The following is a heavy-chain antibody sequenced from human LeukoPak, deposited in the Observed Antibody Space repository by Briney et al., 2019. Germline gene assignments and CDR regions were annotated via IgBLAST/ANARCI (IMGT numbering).Heavy chain of an antibody. J-gene: IGHJ6*03. CDR2: ISSSSSYI. V-gene: IGHV3-21*01. D-gene: IGHD2-2*01. Sequence: GGSLRLSCAASGFTFSSYSMNWVRQAPGKGLEWVSSISSSSSYIYYADSVKGRFTISRDNAKNSLYLQMNSLRAEDTAVYYCARDPSYDIVVVPAAINYMDVWGKGTTVTVSS. CDR3: ARDPSYDIVVVPAAINYMDV. CDR1: GFTFSSYS.